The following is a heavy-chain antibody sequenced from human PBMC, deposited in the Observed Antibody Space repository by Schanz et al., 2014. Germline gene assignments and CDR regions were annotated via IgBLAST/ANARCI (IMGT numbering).Heavy chain of an antibody. CDR3: ARVQDDILTGSEYYYGMDV. CDR1: GYSFTPFP. D-gene: IGHD3-9*01. J-gene: IGHJ6*02. CDR2: INAGTGNT. V-gene: IGHV1-3*01. Sequence: QVQLVQSGAEVKKPGASVKVSCKASGYSFTPFPIHWVRQAPGQRLEWMGWINAGTGNTEYSQKFQGRVTMTTDTSTSTAYMELRSLRSDDTAVYYCARVQDDILTGSEYYYGMDVWGQGTTXTVSS.